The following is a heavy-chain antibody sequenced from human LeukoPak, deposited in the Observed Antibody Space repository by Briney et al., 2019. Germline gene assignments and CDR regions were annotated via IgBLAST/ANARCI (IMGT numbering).Heavy chain of an antibody. D-gene: IGHD3-10*01. CDR2: ICAYNGNT. CDR3: AKDARKRITMVRGITHYYYYYMDV. V-gene: IGHV1-18*01. J-gene: IGHJ6*03. Sequence: ASVKVSCKHSVYTFTRYGIRWVRQAPGQGLEWMARICAYNGNTSYAQELQCRVTMTTDTSTSTGYVEVRSLKTEDTAVYDCAKDARKRITMVRGITHYYYYYMDVWGKGTTVTVSS. CDR1: VYTFTRYG.